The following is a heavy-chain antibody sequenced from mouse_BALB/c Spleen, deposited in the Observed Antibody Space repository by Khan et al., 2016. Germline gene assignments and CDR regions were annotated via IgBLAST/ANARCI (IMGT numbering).Heavy chain of an antibody. J-gene: IGHJ2*01. CDR2: ISYRGST. CDR1: GYSITSDYA. Sequence: EVQLQESGPGLVKPSQSLSLTCTVTGYSITSDYAWNWIRQFPGNKLEWMGYISYRGSTSYNPSLKSRISITRDTSKNQFFLQSNSVTTEDTATDYCARKTRGGSSDWGQGTTLTVSS. D-gene: IGHD1-1*01. V-gene: IGHV3-2*02. CDR3: ARKTRGGSSD.